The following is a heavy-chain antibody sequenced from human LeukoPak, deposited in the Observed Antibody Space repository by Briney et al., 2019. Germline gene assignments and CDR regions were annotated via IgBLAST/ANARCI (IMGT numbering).Heavy chain of an antibody. D-gene: IGHD3-22*01. CDR3: AKDGLYYDGSAHVYYFDY. Sequence: GGSLRLSCAASGFTLSGCAMTWVRQAPGKGLEWVSSITGSGDYTYYIDSVKGRFTISRDNSKNILYLQMNSLRGEDTALYYCAKDGLYYDGSAHVYYFDYWGQGTLVAVSS. V-gene: IGHV3-23*01. CDR2: ITGSGDYT. J-gene: IGHJ4*02. CDR1: GFTLSGCA.